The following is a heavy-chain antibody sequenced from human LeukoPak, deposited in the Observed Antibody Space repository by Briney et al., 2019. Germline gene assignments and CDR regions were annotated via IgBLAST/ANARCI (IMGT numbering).Heavy chain of an antibody. V-gene: IGHV3-7*04. CDR2: IKQDGSEK. CDR3: ARVITMVRGALDY. Sequence: PGGSLRLSFAASGFTFSNYCMSWVRQAPGKGLEWVANIKQDGSEKYYVDSVKGRFTISRDHAKNSLYLQMNSLRAEDTAVYYCARVITMVRGALDYWGQGTLVTVSS. CDR1: GFTFSNYC. D-gene: IGHD3-10*01. J-gene: IGHJ4*02.